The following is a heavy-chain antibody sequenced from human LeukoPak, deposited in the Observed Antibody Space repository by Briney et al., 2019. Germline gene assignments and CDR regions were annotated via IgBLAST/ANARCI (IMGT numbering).Heavy chain of an antibody. J-gene: IGHJ3*02. CDR2: ISYDGSNK. D-gene: IGHD2-21*02. CDR3: ARSVVVTAIGFGAFDI. V-gene: IGHV3-30*04. Sequence: GRSLRLSCAASGFTFSSYAMHWVRQAPGKGLGWVAVISYDGSNKYYADSVKGRFTISRDNSKNTLYLQMNSLRAEDTAVYYCARSVVVTAIGFGAFDIWGQGTMVTVSS. CDR1: GFTFSSYA.